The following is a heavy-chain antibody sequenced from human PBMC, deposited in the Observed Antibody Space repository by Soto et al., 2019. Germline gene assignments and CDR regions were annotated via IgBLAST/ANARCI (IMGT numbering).Heavy chain of an antibody. V-gene: IGHV1-69*01. CDR3: ASEHVGAGCRGY. CDR2: IISLFGTA. D-gene: IGHD3-16*01. J-gene: IGHJ4*02. CDR1: GGTFSSYA. Sequence: QVQLVQSGAEVKKPGSSVKVSCKASGGTFSSYAISWVRQAPGKGLEWMGGIISLFGTANYAQKFQGRGTIPADESTSTAYMELSSLRSEDPAVYYCASEHVGAGCRGYWGQGTLVTVAS.